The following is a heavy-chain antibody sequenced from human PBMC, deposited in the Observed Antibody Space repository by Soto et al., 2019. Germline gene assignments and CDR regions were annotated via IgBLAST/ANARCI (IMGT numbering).Heavy chain of an antibody. V-gene: IGHV3-23*01. CDR2: ISGSGSSI. CDR3: SKEGSAWDGVIDV. D-gene: IGHD6-19*01. CDR1: GFTFRSYA. J-gene: IGHJ3*01. Sequence: EVQLLESGGGLVQPGGSLRLSCEASGFTFRSYAMSWVRQAPGKGLEWVSVISGSGSSIDYADSVKGRFTISRDNSKNTLFLQMNSLRAEDAAVYYCSKEGSAWDGVIDVWGQGTMVTVSS.